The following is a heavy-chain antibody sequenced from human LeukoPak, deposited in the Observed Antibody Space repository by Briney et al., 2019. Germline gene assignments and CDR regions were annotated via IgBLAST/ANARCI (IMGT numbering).Heavy chain of an antibody. Sequence: GGSLRLSFAASVFTFSSYWMHGVRQAPGKGPLWVSHINGDGSTTNYADSVKGRFTISRDNAKNTLYLQMNSLRAEDTAVYYCAEAASVRGVSYWGQGTLVTVSS. J-gene: IGHJ4*02. D-gene: IGHD3-10*01. V-gene: IGHV3-74*01. CDR2: INGDGSTT. CDR3: AEAASVRGVSY. CDR1: VFTFSSYW.